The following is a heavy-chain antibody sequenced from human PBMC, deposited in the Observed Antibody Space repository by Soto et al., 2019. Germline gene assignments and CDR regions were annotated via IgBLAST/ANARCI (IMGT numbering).Heavy chain of an antibody. Sequence: SETLSLTCPVSGGSISIYYWSWIRPPAREGLEWIMRIYTSGSNKYNPPRKSRVTMSVDTSKNQFSLKMSSVNAADTAVYSCARDGSGYGYFLFDYWGQGTLVTVSS. CDR3: ARDGSGYGYFLFDY. CDR1: GGSISIYY. V-gene: IGHV4-4*07. D-gene: IGHD5-18*01. J-gene: IGHJ4*02. CDR2: IYTSGSN.